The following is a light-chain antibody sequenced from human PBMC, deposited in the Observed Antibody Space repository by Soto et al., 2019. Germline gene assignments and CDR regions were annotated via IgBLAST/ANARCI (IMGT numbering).Light chain of an antibody. J-gene: IGLJ2*01. Sequence: QSVLTQPASVSGSPGQSITISCTGTSSDVGGYNYASWYQQHPGKVPKLMIYEVSNRPSGVSNRFSGSKSGNTASLTISGLQAEDEADYYCNSYTSSSTLVFGGGTKLTVL. CDR3: NSYTSSSTLV. CDR1: SSDVGGYNY. CDR2: EVS. V-gene: IGLV2-14*01.